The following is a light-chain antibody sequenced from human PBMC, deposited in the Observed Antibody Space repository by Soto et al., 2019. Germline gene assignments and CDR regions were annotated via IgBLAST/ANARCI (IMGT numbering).Light chain of an antibody. CDR3: YSYAGTTTSV. Sequence: QSALTQPASVSGSPGQSITISCIGTNRDIGGHNLVSWYQQYPGKTPKLIIYEVIKRPSGVSDRFSGSKSGNTASQTISGLQAEDEADYYCYSYAGTTTSVFGTGTKVTVL. CDR2: EVI. J-gene: IGLJ1*01. V-gene: IGLV2-23*02. CDR1: NRDIGGHNL.